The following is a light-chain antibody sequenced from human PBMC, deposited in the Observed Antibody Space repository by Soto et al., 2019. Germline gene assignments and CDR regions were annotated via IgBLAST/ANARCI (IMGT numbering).Light chain of an antibody. J-gene: IGLJ3*02. CDR1: SSNIGAGYD. Sequence: QLVLTQPPSVSGAPGQRVTIFCTGTSSNIGAGYDVHWYQQVPGTVPKLLIYGTNNRPSGVPDRFSGSKSGTSASLAITGLQAEDEATYYCQSYDSGLPWVFGGGTKLTVL. V-gene: IGLV1-40*01. CDR2: GTN. CDR3: QSYDSGLPWV.